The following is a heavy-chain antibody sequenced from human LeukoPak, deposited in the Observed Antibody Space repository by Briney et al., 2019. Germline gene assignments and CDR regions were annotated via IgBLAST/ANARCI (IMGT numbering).Heavy chain of an antibody. CDR3: ARDRVGCSSSMSCLFDY. V-gene: IGHV1-2*06. J-gene: IGHJ4*02. Sequence: ASVKVSCKASGYTFTDYYMHWVRQAPGQGLEGMGRINTNSGGANYAQNFQGRVTMTRDTSISTAYMELSRLRSDDTAVYYCARDRVGCSSSMSCLFDYWGQGTLVTVSS. CDR1: GYTFTDYY. CDR2: INTNSGGA. D-gene: IGHD2-2*01.